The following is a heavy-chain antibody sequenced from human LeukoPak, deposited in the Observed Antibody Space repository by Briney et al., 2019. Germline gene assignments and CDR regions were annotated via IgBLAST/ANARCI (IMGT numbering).Heavy chain of an antibody. D-gene: IGHD3-22*01. CDR2: IQYDGSNK. J-gene: IGHJ4*02. Sequence: GGSLRLSCAASGFTFSSYGMHWVRQAPPKGLELVAFIQYDGSNKYYASSVKGRFTISRDNSKNELYLQMNSLRTEDTAVYYCAKELTSYYYDSRRRPQKNYFDYWGQGTLVTVSS. CDR1: GFTFSSYG. V-gene: IGHV3-30*02. CDR3: AKELTSYYYDSRRRPQKNYFDY.